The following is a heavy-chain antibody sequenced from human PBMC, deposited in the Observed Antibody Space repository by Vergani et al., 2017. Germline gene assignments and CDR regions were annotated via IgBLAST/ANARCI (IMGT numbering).Heavy chain of an antibody. J-gene: IGHJ4*02. CDR2: IYYSGSP. D-gene: IGHD3-22*01. Sequence: QVQLQESGPGLVKPSQTLSLTCPFSCGSLRSCCYYLSWIRQHPGKGLEWIWYIYYSGSPYYNPSLKSRVTLSVDTSKNQFSLKLSSVTAADTAVYYCARVHYYDSSGYYPLDYWGQGTLVTVSS. CDR3: ARVHYYDSSGYYPLDY. V-gene: IGHV4-31*03. CDR1: CGSLRSCCYY.